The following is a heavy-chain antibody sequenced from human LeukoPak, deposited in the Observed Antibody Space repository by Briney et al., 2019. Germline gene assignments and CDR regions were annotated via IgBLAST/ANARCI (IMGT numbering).Heavy chain of an antibody. CDR3: ARTLSMDDFDY. D-gene: IGHD3-10*01. V-gene: IGHV4-39*07. Sequence: SETLSLTCTVSGGSISSSSYYWGWIRQPPGKGLEWIGSIYYSGSTYYNPSLKSRVTISVDTSKNQFSLKLSSVTAADTAVYYCARTLSMDDFDYWGQGTLVTVSS. CDR2: IYYSGST. J-gene: IGHJ4*02. CDR1: GGSISSSSYY.